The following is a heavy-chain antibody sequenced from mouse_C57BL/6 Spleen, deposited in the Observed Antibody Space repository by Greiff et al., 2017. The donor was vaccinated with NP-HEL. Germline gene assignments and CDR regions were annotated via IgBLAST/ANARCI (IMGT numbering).Heavy chain of an antibody. V-gene: IGHV1-80*01. Sequence: QVQLQQSGAELVKPGASVKISCKASGYAFSSYWMNWVKQRPGKGLEWIGQIYPGDGDTNYNGKFQGKATLTADKSSSTAYMQLSSLTSEDSAVYWCASCITTVVATDDWGKGTTLTVAS. CDR1: GYAFSSYW. CDR3: ASCITTVVATDD. D-gene: IGHD1-1*01. CDR2: IYPGDGDT. J-gene: IGHJ2*01.